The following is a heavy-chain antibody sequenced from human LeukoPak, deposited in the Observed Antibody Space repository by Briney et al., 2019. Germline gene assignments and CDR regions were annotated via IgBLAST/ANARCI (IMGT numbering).Heavy chain of an antibody. Sequence: PSETLSLTCAVSGGSISSGGYSWSWIRQPPGKGLEWIGYIYHSGSTYYSPSLKSRVTLSVDRSKNQFSLKLSSVTAADTAVYYCARRTERASWFDPWGQGTLVTVSS. V-gene: IGHV4-30-2*01. CDR1: GGSISSGGYS. CDR2: IYHSGST. J-gene: IGHJ5*02. D-gene: IGHD1-1*01. CDR3: ARRTERASWFDP.